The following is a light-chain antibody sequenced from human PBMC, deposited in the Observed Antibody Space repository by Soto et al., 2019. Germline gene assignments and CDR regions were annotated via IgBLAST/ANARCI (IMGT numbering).Light chain of an antibody. CDR3: EQSYSTRWT. CDR2: GAS. V-gene: IGKV1-39*01. CDR1: QTISHY. Sequence: DIQMTQSPSSLSASVGDRVTITCRASQTISHYLNWYQQKPGKAPKLLIYGASSLQSGVPSRFSGSGSGTDFTLSISSLQPEDFATYYCEQSYSTRWTVGQGTKVEIK. J-gene: IGKJ1*01.